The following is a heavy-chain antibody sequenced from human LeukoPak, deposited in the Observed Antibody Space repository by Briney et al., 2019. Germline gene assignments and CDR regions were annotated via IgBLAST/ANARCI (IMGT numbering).Heavy chain of an antibody. D-gene: IGHD4-17*01. CDR1: GYTFTSYW. J-gene: IGHJ6*03. V-gene: IGHV5-51*01. Sequence: GESLKISCKGSGYTFTSYWIGWVRQMPGKGLEWVAIIYPGDSDTRYSPSFQGQVTISTDKSINTAYLQWSSLKASDTAMYYCARHSYGDAKYYYYYYMDVWGKGTTVTVSS. CDR2: IYPGDSDT. CDR3: ARHSYGDAKYYYYYYMDV.